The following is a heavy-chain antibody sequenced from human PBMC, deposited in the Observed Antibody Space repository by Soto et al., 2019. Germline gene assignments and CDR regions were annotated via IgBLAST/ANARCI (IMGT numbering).Heavy chain of an antibody. Sequence: QVQLQESGPGLVKPSQTLSLTCTVSGGSISSGGYYWSWIRQHPGKGLEWIGYIYYSGSTYYNPSLKSRVTISVDPSKNQFSLKLSSVTAADTAVYYCARMTTTVTTNNWFDPWGQGTLVTVSS. CDR1: GGSISSGGYY. D-gene: IGHD4-17*01. CDR3: ARMTTTVTTNNWFDP. J-gene: IGHJ5*02. V-gene: IGHV4-31*03. CDR2: IYYSGST.